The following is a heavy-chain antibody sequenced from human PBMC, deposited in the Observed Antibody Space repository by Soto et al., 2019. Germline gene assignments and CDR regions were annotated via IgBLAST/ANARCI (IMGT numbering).Heavy chain of an antibody. CDR3: ARDTLLYDSSGNWCDP. J-gene: IGHJ5*02. Sequence: EVQLVESGGGLVQPGGSLRLSCAASGFTFSSYWMSWVRQAPGKGLEWVANVKQDGSEKYYVDSVKGRFTISRDNAKNSLYLQMNSLRAEDTAVYYCARDTLLYDSSGNWCDPWGQGTLVTVSS. V-gene: IGHV3-7*03. CDR1: GFTFSSYW. D-gene: IGHD3-22*01. CDR2: VKQDGSEK.